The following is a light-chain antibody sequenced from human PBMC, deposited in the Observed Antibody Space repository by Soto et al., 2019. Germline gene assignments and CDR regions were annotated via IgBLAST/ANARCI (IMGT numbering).Light chain of an antibody. V-gene: IGKV3-20*01. CDR2: GAS. J-gene: IGKJ1*01. Sequence: EIVLTQSPGTLSLSPGERATLSCRASQSVSSSYLAWYQQKPGQDPRLLIYGASSSATGIPDRFSGSGSGTDFPLTISRLEPEDCAVYYCQQYGSSPWTFGQGNKVEIK. CDR1: QSVSSSY. CDR3: QQYGSSPWT.